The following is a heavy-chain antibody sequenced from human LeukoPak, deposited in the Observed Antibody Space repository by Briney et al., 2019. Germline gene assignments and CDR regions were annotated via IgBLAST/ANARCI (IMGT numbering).Heavy chain of an antibody. J-gene: IGHJ4*02. D-gene: IGHD2-8*01. CDR3: AGIHYWTK. CDR1: GFTFVIHG. Sequence: GGSLRLSCAASGFTFVIHGMRWVRQVPGKGLEWVSEISPDGSTTHYLDSVKGRFIISRDNSKNTLYLQMNSLRAEDTAVYYCAGIHYWTKWGQGTLVTVSS. CDR2: ISPDGSTT. V-gene: IGHV3-23*01.